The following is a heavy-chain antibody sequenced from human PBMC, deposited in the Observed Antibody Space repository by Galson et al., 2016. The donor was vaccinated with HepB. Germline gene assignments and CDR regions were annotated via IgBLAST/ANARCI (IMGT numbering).Heavy chain of an antibody. CDR1: GFTFSEYY. V-gene: IGHV3-11*01. CDR3: ARETPIVGASYDY. CDR2: ITNSGSAI. Sequence: SLRLSCAASGFTFSEYYMSWIRQAPGKGLELVSYITNSGSAIYTADFVKGRFTISRDNAKNSLYLQMNSLRVEDTAVYYCARETPIVGASYDYWGQGTLATVSS. D-gene: IGHD1-26*01. J-gene: IGHJ4*02.